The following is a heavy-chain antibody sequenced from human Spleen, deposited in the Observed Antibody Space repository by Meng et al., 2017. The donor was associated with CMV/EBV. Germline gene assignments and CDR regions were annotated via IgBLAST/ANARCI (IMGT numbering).Heavy chain of an antibody. CDR1: GFTFSTYS. V-gene: IGHV3-21*01. Sequence: GESLKISCTVSGFTFSTYSLNWVRQAPGKGLEWVSSISDSSFHIYYADSVKGRFTISRDNAKNSLYLQMNSLRAEDTAVYYCARAGLWGDFDYWGQGTLVTVSS. CDR2: ISDSSFHI. CDR3: ARAGLWGDFDY. D-gene: IGHD1-26*01. J-gene: IGHJ4*02.